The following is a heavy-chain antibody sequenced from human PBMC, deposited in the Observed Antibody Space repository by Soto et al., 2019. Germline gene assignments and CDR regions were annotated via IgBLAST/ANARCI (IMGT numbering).Heavy chain of an antibody. CDR1: GFTFSSYS. CDR3: ARYFRHCSSTSGFRVALCDYYGMDV. Sequence: EVQLVESGGGLVKPGGSLRLSCAASGFTFSSYSMNWVRQAPGKGLEWVSSISSSSSYIYYADSVKGRFTISRDNAKNSLYVKMKTRRAEDTAVYYCARYFRHCSSTSGFRVALCDYYGMDVWGQGTRVTFSS. J-gene: IGHJ6*02. V-gene: IGHV3-21*01. CDR2: ISSSSSYI. D-gene: IGHD2-2*01.